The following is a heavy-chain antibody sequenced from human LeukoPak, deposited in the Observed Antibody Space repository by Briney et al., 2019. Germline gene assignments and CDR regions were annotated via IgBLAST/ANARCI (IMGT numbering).Heavy chain of an antibody. V-gene: IGHV3-48*01. D-gene: IGHD2-2*01. Sequence: PGGSLRLSCAASGFTFSSYSMNWVRQAPGKGLEWVSYISSSSSTIYYADSVKGRFTISRDNAKNPLYLQMNSLRAEDTAVYYCARGVPYCSSTSCFNFFDYWGQGTLVTVSS. CDR1: GFTFSSYS. J-gene: IGHJ4*02. CDR2: ISSSSSTI. CDR3: ARGVPYCSSTSCFNFFDY.